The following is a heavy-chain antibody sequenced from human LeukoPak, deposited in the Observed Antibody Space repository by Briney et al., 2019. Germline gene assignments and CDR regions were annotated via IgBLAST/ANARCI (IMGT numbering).Heavy chain of an antibody. CDR2: IPYDGSNK. CDR3: AKSYDSGWYVSDY. V-gene: IGHV3-30*18. D-gene: IGHD6-19*01. CDR1: GFTFSTFP. J-gene: IGHJ4*02. Sequence: PGRSLRLSCAASGFTFSTFPMHWVRQAPGKGLEWVAVIPYDGSNKYYPDSVKGRFTISRDNSKNTLYLQMNSLRAEDTAVYYCAKSYDSGWYVSDYWGQGTLVTVSS.